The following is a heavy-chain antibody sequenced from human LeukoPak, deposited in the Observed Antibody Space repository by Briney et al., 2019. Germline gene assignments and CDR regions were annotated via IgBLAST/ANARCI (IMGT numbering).Heavy chain of an antibody. CDR3: TRDQVSVAGTGIDY. J-gene: IGHJ4*02. D-gene: IGHD6-19*01. CDR1: GFTFSEYD. CDR2: IGTAGDT. Sequence: PGGSLRLSCAASGFTFSEYDMHWVRQATGKGLEWVSGIGTAGDTYYPGSVKGRFTISRDNAKNSLYLQMNSLRAEDTAVYYCTRDQVSVAGTGIDYWGQGTLVTVSS. V-gene: IGHV3-13*01.